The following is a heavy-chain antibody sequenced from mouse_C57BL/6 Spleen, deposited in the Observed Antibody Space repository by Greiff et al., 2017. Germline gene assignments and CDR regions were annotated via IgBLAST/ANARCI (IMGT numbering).Heavy chain of an antibody. CDR3: ARHPAYSTAMDY. J-gene: IGHJ4*01. CDR1: GFTFTDYY. Sequence: EVQLVESGGGLVQPGGSLSLSCAASGFTFTDYYMSWVRQPPGQALEWLGFIRNKANGYTTEYSASVKGRFTISRDNSQSILYLQMNALRAEDSATYYCARHPAYSTAMDYWGQGTSVTVSS. V-gene: IGHV7-3*01. D-gene: IGHD2-10*01. CDR2: IRNKANGYTT.